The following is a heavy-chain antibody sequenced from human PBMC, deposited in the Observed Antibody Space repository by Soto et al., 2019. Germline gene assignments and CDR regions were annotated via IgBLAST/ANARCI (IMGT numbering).Heavy chain of an antibody. Sequence: GGALRLSCAASGFTFSSYGMHWVRQAPGKGLEWVAVIWYDGSNKYYADSVKGRFTISRDNSKNTLYLQMNSLRAEDTAVYYCARDRGVTVYYGMAVWGQGTTVPVSS. D-gene: IGHD3-10*01. J-gene: IGHJ6*02. CDR3: ARDRGVTVYYGMAV. CDR1: GFTFSSYG. V-gene: IGHV3-33*01. CDR2: IWYDGSNK.